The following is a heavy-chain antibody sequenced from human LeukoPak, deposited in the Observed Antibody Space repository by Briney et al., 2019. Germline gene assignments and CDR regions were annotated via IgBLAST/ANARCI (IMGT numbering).Heavy chain of an antibody. D-gene: IGHD3/OR15-3a*01. Sequence: SSQTLSLTCAVSGGSISSGGYSWSWIRQPPGKGLEWIGYIYHSGSTYYNPSLKSRVTMSVDTSKNQFSLKLSSVTAADTAVYYCARDLFRTGTPQEGWFDPWGQGTLVTVSS. CDR3: ARDLFRTGTPQEGWFDP. V-gene: IGHV4-30-2*01. J-gene: IGHJ5*02. CDR1: GGSISSGGYS. CDR2: IYHSGST.